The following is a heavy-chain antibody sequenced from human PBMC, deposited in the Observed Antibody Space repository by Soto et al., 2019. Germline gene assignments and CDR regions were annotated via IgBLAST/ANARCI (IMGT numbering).Heavy chain of an antibody. J-gene: IGHJ6*02. CDR3: ARSRVEYGYGHYYYYGMDF. Sequence: SVKVSCEACGYTFNGYYMHWVRQATGQGLEWMGWINPNSGGTNYAQKFQGWVTMTRDTSISTAYMELSRLRSDDTAVYYCARSRVEYGYGHYYYYGMDFWGQGTTVTVSS. D-gene: IGHD5-18*01. CDR1: GYTFNGYY. CDR2: INPNSGGT. V-gene: IGHV1-2*04.